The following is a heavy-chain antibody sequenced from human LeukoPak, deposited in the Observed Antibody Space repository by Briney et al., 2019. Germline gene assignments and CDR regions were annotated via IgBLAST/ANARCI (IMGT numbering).Heavy chain of an antibody. V-gene: IGHV4-39*01. CDR1: GASTSSSSYY. D-gene: IGHD3-10*01. CDR3: ARLIYGSGSYPLYDY. J-gene: IGHJ4*02. CDR2: IYYSGST. Sequence: TSETLSLTCTVSGASTSSSSYYWAWIRQPPGKGLEWIGSIYYSGSTYYNPSLKNRVTISVDTSKNQFSLKLTSVTAADTAVYYCARLIYGSGSYPLYDYWGQGTLVTVSS.